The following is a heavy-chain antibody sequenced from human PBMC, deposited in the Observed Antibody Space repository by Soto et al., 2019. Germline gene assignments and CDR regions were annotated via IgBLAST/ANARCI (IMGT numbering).Heavy chain of an antibody. J-gene: IGHJ4*02. V-gene: IGHV4-59*01. D-gene: IGHD1-7*01. CDR3: ARGNWNSPFDY. CDR2: IYYSGNT. CDR1: GGSISTFY. Sequence: LSLTCTVSGGSISTFYWSWVRQPPGKGLEWIGYIYYSGNTNYNPSLKSRVTISVDTSNNQFSLKLSSVTAADTAVYYCARGNWNSPFDYWGQGTLVTVSS.